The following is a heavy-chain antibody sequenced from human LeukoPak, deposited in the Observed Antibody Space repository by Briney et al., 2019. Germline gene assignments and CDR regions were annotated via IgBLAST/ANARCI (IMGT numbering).Heavy chain of an antibody. CDR2: INHSGST. Sequence: SETLSLTCAVYGGSFSGYYWSWIRQPPRKGLEWIGEINHSGSTNYNPSLKSRVTISVDTSKNQFSLKLSSVTAADTAVYYCARRGRYCTGANCYTGYFQHWGQGTLVTVSS. V-gene: IGHV4-34*01. D-gene: IGHD2-2*02. CDR3: ARRGRYCTGANCYTGYFQH. CDR1: GGSFSGYY. J-gene: IGHJ1*01.